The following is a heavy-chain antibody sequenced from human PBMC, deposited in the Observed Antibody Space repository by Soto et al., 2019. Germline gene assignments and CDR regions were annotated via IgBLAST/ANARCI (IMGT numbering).Heavy chain of an antibody. CDR1: GDSFNYYY. CDR2: IDHSGRT. Sequence: SETLSLTCAVYGDSFNYYYWTWIRQAPGKGLEWIGEIDHSGRTNCNPSVKSRITISEDTSKNQFSLKLNSVTAADTAIYYCARRTVNIRTFYSGLNTHCFDYWGQGAPVTVSS. D-gene: IGHD6-19*01. J-gene: IGHJ4*02. CDR3: ARRTVNIRTFYSGLNTHCFDY. V-gene: IGHV4-34*01.